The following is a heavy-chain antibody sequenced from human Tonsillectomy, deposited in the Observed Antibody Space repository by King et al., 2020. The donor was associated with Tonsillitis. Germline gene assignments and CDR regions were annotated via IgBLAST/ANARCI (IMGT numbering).Heavy chain of an antibody. D-gene: IGHD4-17*01. J-gene: IGHJ4*02. CDR2: IWYDGGNK. Sequence: VQLVESGGGVVQPGRSLRLSCAASGFTFSSYGMHWVRQAPGKGLEWVALIWYDGGNKDYADSVKDRFTISRDNSKNTLYLQMNSLRAEDTAVYYCARFGAFGDDYGDLADWAQGTLVTVSS. CDR3: ARFGAFGDDYGDLAD. V-gene: IGHV3-33*01. CDR1: GFTFSSYG.